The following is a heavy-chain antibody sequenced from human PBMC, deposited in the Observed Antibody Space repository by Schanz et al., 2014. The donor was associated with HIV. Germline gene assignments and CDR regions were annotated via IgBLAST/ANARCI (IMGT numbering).Heavy chain of an antibody. CDR2: INPNSGGT. D-gene: IGHD3-9*01. V-gene: IGHV1-2*02. CDR1: GHPFTGYY. J-gene: IGHJ6*02. CDR3: AREKVGILADYTPNGMDV. Sequence: QVQLVQSGAEVKKPGASVKVSCKAPGHPFTGYYIHWVRQAPGQGLEWMGWINPNSGGTNYVPKFQGRVTMTRDTSVSTAYMELSRLTSDDTAMYYCAREKVGILADYTPNGMDVWGQGTTVTVSS.